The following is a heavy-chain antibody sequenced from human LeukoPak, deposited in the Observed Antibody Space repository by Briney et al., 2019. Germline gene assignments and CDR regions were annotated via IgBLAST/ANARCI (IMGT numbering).Heavy chain of an antibody. CDR2: ISSSAVIT. Sequence: GGSLRLSCAASGFTFSTYVMNWVRQAPGKGLEWVSAISSSAVITYYADSVKDRFTISRDNSKNTLYLQINSLRAEDTAVYYCAKDNDSSGPNYFYFWGQGTLVTVSS. J-gene: IGHJ4*02. D-gene: IGHD3-22*01. CDR3: AKDNDSSGPNYFYF. V-gene: IGHV3-23*01. CDR1: GFTFSTYV.